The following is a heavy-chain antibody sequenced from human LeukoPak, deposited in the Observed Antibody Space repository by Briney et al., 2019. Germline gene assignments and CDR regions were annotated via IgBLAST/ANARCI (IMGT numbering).Heavy chain of an antibody. CDR2: ISDSGGST. V-gene: IGHV3-23*01. J-gene: IGHJ4*02. D-gene: IGHD6-19*01. CDR3: AKDSMYSSGWYDY. CDR1: GFTFSSYG. Sequence: PGGSLRLSCAASGFTFSSYGMSWVRQAPGKGLEWVSTISDSGGSTYYADSVKGRFTISRDNSKNTLYPQMNSLRAEDTAVYYCAKDSMYSSGWYDYWGQGTLVTVSS.